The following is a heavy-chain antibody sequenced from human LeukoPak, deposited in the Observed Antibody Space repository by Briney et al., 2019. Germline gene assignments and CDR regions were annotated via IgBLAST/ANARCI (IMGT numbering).Heavy chain of an antibody. CDR1: GFTFSNYW. D-gene: IGHD3-22*01. Sequence: GGSLRLSCAASGFTFSNYWMHWVRQAPGKGLVGVSRINSDGINTSYADSVKGRFTISRDNDKNTLNLQMNSLRAEDTAVYYCARDLGQYYDTSDNWFDPWGQGTLVTVSS. CDR3: ARDLGQYYDTSDNWFDP. V-gene: IGHV3-74*01. J-gene: IGHJ5*02. CDR2: INSDGINT.